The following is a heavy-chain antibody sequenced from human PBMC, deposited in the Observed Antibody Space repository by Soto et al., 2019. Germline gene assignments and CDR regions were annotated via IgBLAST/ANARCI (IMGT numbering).Heavy chain of an antibody. D-gene: IGHD3-10*01. J-gene: IGHJ4*02. Sequence: RLSCAASGFTFSSYAMSWVRQAPGKGLEWVSAISGSGGSTYYADSVKGRFTISRDNSKNTLYLQMSSLRAEDTAVYYCAKDPSRSYGFGLWGQGTLVTVSS. CDR3: AKDPSRSYGFGL. CDR2: ISGSGGST. V-gene: IGHV3-23*01. CDR1: GFTFSSYA.